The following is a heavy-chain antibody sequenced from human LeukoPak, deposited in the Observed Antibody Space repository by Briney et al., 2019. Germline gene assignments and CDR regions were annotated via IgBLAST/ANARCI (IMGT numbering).Heavy chain of an antibody. CDR1: GFTFSTNW. CDR2: INQDGSQK. J-gene: IGHJ4*02. CDR3: ARLPSAANEY. D-gene: IGHD2-2*01. V-gene: IGHV3-7*01. Sequence: PGGSLRLSCAASGFTFSTNWMNWVRQAPGKGLEWVANINQDGSQKQYVDSVRGRFTISKDNTKNILYLQMNSLRAEDTAVYYCARLPSAANEYWGQGTLVTVSS.